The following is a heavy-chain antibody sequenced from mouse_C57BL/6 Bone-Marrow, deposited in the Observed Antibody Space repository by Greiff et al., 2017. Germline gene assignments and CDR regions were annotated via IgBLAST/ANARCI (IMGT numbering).Heavy chain of an antibody. CDR1: GYSFTDYN. Sequence: VQLQQSGPELVKPGASVKISCKASGYSFTDYNMNWVKQSNGKSLEWIGVINPNYGTTSYNQKFKGKATMTADTSANTAYLQLSSQTSEDTSVYYCTTWVTTVDDWGQGTSVTVSS. V-gene: IGHV1-39*01. CDR3: TTWVTTVDD. CDR2: INPNYGTT. J-gene: IGHJ4*01. D-gene: IGHD2-2*01.